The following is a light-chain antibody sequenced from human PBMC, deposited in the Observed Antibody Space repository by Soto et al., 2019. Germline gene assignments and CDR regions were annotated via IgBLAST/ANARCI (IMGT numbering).Light chain of an antibody. Sequence: EIVLTQSPGSLSLSPGERATLSCRASQSVNSNYLAWYQQKPGQAPRLLFSGASSRATGIPDRFSGSGSGRVFTLTISRLEPEDFAIYYCQQYDSSPLTFGQGTKVDIK. J-gene: IGKJ1*01. CDR1: QSVNSNY. CDR2: GAS. V-gene: IGKV3-20*01. CDR3: QQYDSSPLT.